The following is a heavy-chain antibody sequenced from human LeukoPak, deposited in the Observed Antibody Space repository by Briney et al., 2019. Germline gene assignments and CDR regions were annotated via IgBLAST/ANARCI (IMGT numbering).Heavy chain of an antibody. CDR3: ARDLGAVAALYYFDY. Sequence: PGGSLRLSCAASGFTFSSYAMHWVRQAPGKGLEWVAVISYDGSNKYYADSVKGRFTISRDNSKNTLYLQMNSLRAEDTAVYYCARDLGAVAALYYFDYWGQGTLVTVSS. D-gene: IGHD6-19*01. J-gene: IGHJ4*02. CDR1: GFTFSSYA. V-gene: IGHV3-30-3*01. CDR2: ISYDGSNK.